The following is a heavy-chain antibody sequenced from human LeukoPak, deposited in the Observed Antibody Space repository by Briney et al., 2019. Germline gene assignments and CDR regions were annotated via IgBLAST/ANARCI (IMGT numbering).Heavy chain of an antibody. CDR2: IWYDGSNK. CDR1: GFTFSSYG. D-gene: IGHD3-22*01. V-gene: IGHV3-33*06. J-gene: IGHJ4*02. CDR3: AKDPPHSDRSIYSDNS. Sequence: QAGGSLRLSCAASGFTFSSYGMHWVRQAPGKGLEWVAVIWYDGSNKYYADSVKGRFTISRDNSKNTLHLQMDSLRAEDTAVYYCAKDPPHSDRSIYSDNSWGQGTLVTVSS.